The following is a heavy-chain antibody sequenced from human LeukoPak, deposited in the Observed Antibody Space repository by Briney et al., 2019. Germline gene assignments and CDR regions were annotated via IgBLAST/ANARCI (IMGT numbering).Heavy chain of an antibody. V-gene: IGHV1-18*01. CDR3: ARVWIPSSGWYWGWFDP. J-gene: IGHJ5*02. D-gene: IGHD6-19*01. CDR2: ISAYNGYT. Sequence: ASVKVSCKASGYTFTNYGITWVRQAPGQGLEWMGWISAYNGYTNYAQKFRGRVTMTTDTSTSTAYMALGSLRSDDTAVYYCARVWIPSSGWYWGWFDPWGQGTLVTVSS. CDR1: GYTFTNYG.